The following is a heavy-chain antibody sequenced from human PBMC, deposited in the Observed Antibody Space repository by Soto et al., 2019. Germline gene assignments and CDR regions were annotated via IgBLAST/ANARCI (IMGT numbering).Heavy chain of an antibody. CDR3: AREWYSSGWYLNWFDP. D-gene: IGHD6-19*01. Sequence: SETLSLTCTVSGGSISSYYWSWIRQPVGKGLEWIGRIYTSGSTNYNPSLKSRVTMSVDTSKNQFSLKLSSVTAADTAVYYCAREWYSSGWYLNWFDPWGQGTPGTVS. CDR2: IYTSGST. V-gene: IGHV4-4*07. CDR1: GGSISSYY. J-gene: IGHJ5*02.